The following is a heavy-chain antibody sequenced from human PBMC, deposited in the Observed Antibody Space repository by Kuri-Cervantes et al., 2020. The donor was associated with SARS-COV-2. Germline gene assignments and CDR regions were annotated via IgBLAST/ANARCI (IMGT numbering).Heavy chain of an antibody. J-gene: IGHJ4*02. CDR1: GFTFSSYS. V-gene: IGHV3-48*02. CDR3: ARAGGHYFDY. CDR2: ISSSSSTI. D-gene: IGHD1-26*01. Sequence: GESLKISCAATGFTFSSYSMNWVRQAPGKGLEWVSYISSSSSTIYYADSLKCRFTISRDNAKNSLYLQMNSLRDEDTAVYYCARAGGHYFDYWGQGTLVTVSS.